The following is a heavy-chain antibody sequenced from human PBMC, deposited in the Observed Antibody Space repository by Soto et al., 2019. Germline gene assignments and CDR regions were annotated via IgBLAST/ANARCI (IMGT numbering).Heavy chain of an antibody. CDR2: ISYDGSNE. CDR3: ARDHGMIVWGGFYYYHGMDV. V-gene: IGHV3-30-3*01. D-gene: IGHD3-22*01. Sequence: HPGGSLRLSCAASGFTFSSYAMHWVRQAPGKGLEWVAVISYDGSNEWNADSVKGRFTISRDNSKNTLSLQMNSLRAEDTAVYYCARDHGMIVWGGFYYYHGMDVWGQGTTVTVSS. CDR1: GFTFSSYA. J-gene: IGHJ6*02.